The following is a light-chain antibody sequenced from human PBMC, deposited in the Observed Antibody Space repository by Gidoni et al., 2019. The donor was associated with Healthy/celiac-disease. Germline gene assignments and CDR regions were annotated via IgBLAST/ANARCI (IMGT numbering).Light chain of an antibody. CDR2: DAS. Sequence: DIQTIQSPSSLPASVGDRVTITCQASQDISNYLNWYQQKPGKAPKLLIYDASNLETGVPSRFSGSGSGTDFTFTISSLQPEDIATYYCQQYDNLPRTFGQGTKLEIK. J-gene: IGKJ2*02. CDR3: QQYDNLPRT. CDR1: QDISNY. V-gene: IGKV1-33*01.